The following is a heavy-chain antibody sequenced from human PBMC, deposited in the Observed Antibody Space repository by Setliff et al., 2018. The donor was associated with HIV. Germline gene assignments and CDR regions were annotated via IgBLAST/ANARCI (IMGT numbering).Heavy chain of an antibody. CDR2: ISGFNGNT. Sequence: ASVKVSCKASGYSFARYGLSWVRQAPGQGLEWMGWISGFNGNTKYAQSFQDRVAMTTETATSTAYMEMRSLRSDDTAVYYCARDVTKDMITFGEVIVTSRGYFEYWGQGTLVTVSS. CDR3: ARDVTKDMITFGEVIVTSRGYFEY. V-gene: IGHV1-18*01. J-gene: IGHJ4*02. CDR1: GYSFARYG. D-gene: IGHD3-16*02.